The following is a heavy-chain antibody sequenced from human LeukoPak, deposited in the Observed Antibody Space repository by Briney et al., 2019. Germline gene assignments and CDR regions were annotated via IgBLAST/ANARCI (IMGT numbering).Heavy chain of an antibody. V-gene: IGHV3-64D*09. CDR1: GFTFSSYA. CDR3: VKDGVLYSSSSPTYYFDY. CDR2: ISSNGGST. Sequence: TGGSLRLSCSASGFTFSSYAMHCVRQAPGKGLEYVSAISSNGGSTYYADSVKGRFTISRDNSKNTLYLQMSSLRAEDTAVYYCVKDGVLYSSSSPTYYFDYWGQGTLVTVSS. D-gene: IGHD6-6*01. J-gene: IGHJ4*02.